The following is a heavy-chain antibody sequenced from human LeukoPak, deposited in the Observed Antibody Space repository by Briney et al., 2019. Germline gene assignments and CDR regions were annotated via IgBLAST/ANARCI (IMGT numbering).Heavy chain of an antibody. D-gene: IGHD6-19*01. CDR2: IYYSGST. V-gene: IGHV4-59*01. CDR3: ASENSSGWLDY. Sequence: ASETLSLTCTVSGGSIGSYYWSWIRQPPGKGLEWIGYIYYSGSTIYNPSLKSRVTISVDTSKNQFSLKLSSVTAADTAVYYCASENSSGWLDYWGQGTLVTVSS. J-gene: IGHJ4*02. CDR1: GGSIGSYY.